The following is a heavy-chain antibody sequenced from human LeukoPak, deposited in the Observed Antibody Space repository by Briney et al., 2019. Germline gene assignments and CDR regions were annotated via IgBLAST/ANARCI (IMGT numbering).Heavy chain of an antibody. CDR1: GFTFSSYA. V-gene: IGHV3-30*18. Sequence: GGSLRLSCAASGFTFSSYAMHWVRQAPGKGLEWVAVISNDGSNKFYPDSVKGRFTISRDNSKNTLFLQMNSLRAEDTAVYYCAKDRLGIAVAGTVYWGQGTLVTVSS. D-gene: IGHD6-19*01. CDR3: AKDRLGIAVAGTVY. J-gene: IGHJ4*02. CDR2: ISNDGSNK.